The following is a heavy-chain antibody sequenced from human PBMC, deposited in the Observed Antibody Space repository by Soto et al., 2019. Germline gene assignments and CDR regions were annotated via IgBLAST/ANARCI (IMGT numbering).Heavy chain of an antibody. J-gene: IGHJ3*02. CDR2: ISYDGSNK. V-gene: IGHV3-30*03. CDR1: GFTFSSYG. CDR3: ASLPSITIFGVVMPTAFDI. D-gene: IGHD3-3*01. Sequence: QVQLVESGGGVVQPGRSLRLSCAASGFTFSSYGMHWVRQAPGKGLEWEAVISYDGSNKYYADSVKGRFTISRDNSKNTLYLQMNSLRAEDTAVYYCASLPSITIFGVVMPTAFDIWGQGTMVTVSS.